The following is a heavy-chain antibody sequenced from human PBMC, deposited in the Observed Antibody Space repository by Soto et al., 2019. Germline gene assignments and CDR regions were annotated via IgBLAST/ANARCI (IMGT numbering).Heavy chain of an antibody. CDR2: ISYDGSNK. CDR3: AKDLNLGGFWPNPYYFDY. V-gene: IGHV3-30*18. J-gene: IGHJ4*02. D-gene: IGHD2-15*01. Sequence: PGGSLRISCAASGFSFSSYRMHWVRQAPGKGLEWVAVISYDGSNKYYADSVKGRFTISRDNSKNTLYLQMNSLRAEDTAVYYCAKDLNLGGFWPNPYYFDYWGQGTLVTVSS. CDR1: GFSFSSYR.